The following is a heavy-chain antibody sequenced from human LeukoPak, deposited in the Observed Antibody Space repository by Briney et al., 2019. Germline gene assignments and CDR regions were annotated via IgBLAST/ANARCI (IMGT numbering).Heavy chain of an antibody. CDR1: GGTFSSYA. CDR3: ARDGTVTTKPLDY. V-gene: IGHV1-69*01. D-gene: IGHD4-11*01. CDR2: IIPIFGTA. J-gene: IGHJ4*02. Sequence: ASVKVSCKASGGTFSSYAISWVRQAPGQGLEWMGGIIPIFGTANYAQKFQGRVTITAVESTSTAYMELSSLRSEDTAVYYCARDGTVTTKPLDYWGQGTLVTVSS.